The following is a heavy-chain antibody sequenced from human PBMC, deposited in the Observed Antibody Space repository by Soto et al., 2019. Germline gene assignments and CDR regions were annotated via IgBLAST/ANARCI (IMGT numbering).Heavy chain of an antibody. V-gene: IGHV4-39*01. CDR2: IYYSGST. CDR1: GGSISSSGDY. J-gene: IGHJ4*02. Sequence: SESLSLTCTVSGGSISSSGDYWGWIRQPPGKGLEWIGSIYYSGSTYYNPSLKSRVTISVDTSKNQFSLKLSSVTAADTAVYYCARHITIFGVVITHFDYWGQGTLVTVSS. D-gene: IGHD3-3*01. CDR3: ARHITIFGVVITHFDY.